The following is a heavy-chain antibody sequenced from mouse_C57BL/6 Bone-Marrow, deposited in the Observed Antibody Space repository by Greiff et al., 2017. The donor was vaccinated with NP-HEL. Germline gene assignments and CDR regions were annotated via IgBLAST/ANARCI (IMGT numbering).Heavy chain of an antibody. CDR2: FYPGSGSI. CDR3: ARHEVDYDGFYWYFDV. V-gene: IGHV1-62-2*01. CDR1: GYTFTEYT. J-gene: IGHJ1*03. Sequence: VQLQQSGAELVKPGASVKLSCKASGYTFTEYTIHWVKQRSGQGLEWIGWFYPGSGSIKYNEKFKDKATLTADKSSSTGYMELSRLTSEDSAVYFCARHEVDYDGFYWYFDVWGTGTTVTVSS. D-gene: IGHD2-4*01.